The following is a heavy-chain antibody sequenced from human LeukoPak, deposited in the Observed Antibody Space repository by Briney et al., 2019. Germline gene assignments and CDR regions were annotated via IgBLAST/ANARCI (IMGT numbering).Heavy chain of an antibody. V-gene: IGHV4-59*01. CDR3: ARAGYSYGTGYYFDY. J-gene: IGHJ4*02. D-gene: IGHD5-18*01. CDR2: IYYIGAT. Sequence: SETLSLTCTVSGGSISSYYWSWIRLPPRKGLEWIGYIYYIGATYYNPSLKSRVTISLDTSKNQFSLKLSSVTAADAAVYYCARAGYSYGTGYYFDYWGQGALVTVSS. CDR1: GGSISSYY.